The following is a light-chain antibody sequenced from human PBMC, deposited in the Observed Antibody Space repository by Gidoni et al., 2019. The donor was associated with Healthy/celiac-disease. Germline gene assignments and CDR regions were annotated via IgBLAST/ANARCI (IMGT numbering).Light chain of an antibody. CDR1: QSVSSY. Sequence: EIVLPQSPATLSLSPGERATLSCRASQSVSSYLAWYQQKPGQAPRLLIYDASNRATGIPARFSGSGSGTDFTLTISSLEPEDFAVYYCQQRSTLFXGXTKVXIK. V-gene: IGKV3-11*01. J-gene: IGKJ4*01. CDR2: DAS. CDR3: QQRSTL.